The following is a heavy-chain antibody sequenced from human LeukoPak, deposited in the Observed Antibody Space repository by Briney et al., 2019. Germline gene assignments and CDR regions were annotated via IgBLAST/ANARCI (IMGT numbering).Heavy chain of an antibody. CDR1: GFTFSDYY. Sequence: GGSLRLSCAASGFTFSDYYMSWIRQAPGKGLEWVSYISSSGSTIYYADSVKGRFTISRDNAKNSLYLQMNRLRAEDTAVYYCARASSGYYSGAFDIWGQGTMVTVSS. CDR2: ISSSGSTI. CDR3: ARASSGYYSGAFDI. J-gene: IGHJ3*02. D-gene: IGHD3-22*01. V-gene: IGHV3-11*01.